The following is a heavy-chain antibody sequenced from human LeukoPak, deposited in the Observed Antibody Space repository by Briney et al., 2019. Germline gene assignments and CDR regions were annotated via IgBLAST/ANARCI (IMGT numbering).Heavy chain of an antibody. CDR3: AKASTGPRRYYYDSSGYCASDY. V-gene: IGHV3-30*02. CDR2: IRYDGSNK. D-gene: IGHD3-22*01. CDR1: GFTFSSYG. Sequence: GGSLRLSCAASGFTFSSYGMHWVRQAPGKGLEWVAFIRYDGSNKYYADSVKGRFTISRDNSKNTLYLQMNSLRAEDTAVYYCAKASTGPRRYYYDSSGYCASDYWGQGTLVTVSS. J-gene: IGHJ4*02.